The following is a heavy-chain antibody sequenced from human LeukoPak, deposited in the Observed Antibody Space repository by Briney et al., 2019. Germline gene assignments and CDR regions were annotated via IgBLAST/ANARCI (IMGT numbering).Heavy chain of an antibody. Sequence: GGSLRLSCAASGFAFSSYAMRWVRQAPGKGLEWVSSISGSGDRRDSADSVKGRFTISRDNSKNTLYLEMYSLRAEDTAVHYCAKDRGHCTNGVCHNYYYMDVWGKGTTVTVSS. V-gene: IGHV3-23*01. D-gene: IGHD2-8*01. CDR1: GFAFSSYA. CDR2: ISGSGDRR. J-gene: IGHJ6*03. CDR3: AKDRGHCTNGVCHNYYYMDV.